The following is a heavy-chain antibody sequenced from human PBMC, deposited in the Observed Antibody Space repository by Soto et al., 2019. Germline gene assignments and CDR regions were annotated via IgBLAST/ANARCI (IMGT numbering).Heavy chain of an antibody. V-gene: IGHV3-66*02. CDR2: IYSGGST. J-gene: IGHJ4*02. CDR3: SIYPLAYCGGDRHILDY. CDR1: GFTVSSNY. D-gene: IGHD2-21*02. Sequence: PGGSLRLSCAASGFTVSSNYMSWVRRAPGKGLEWVSVIYSGGSTYYADSVKGRFTISRDNSKNTLYLQMNSLRAEDTAVYYCSIYPLAYCGGDRHILDYCGRRTLVTGSS.